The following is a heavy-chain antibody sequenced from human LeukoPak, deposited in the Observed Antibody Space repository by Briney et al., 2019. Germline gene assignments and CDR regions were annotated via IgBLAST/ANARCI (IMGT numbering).Heavy chain of an antibody. J-gene: IGHJ4*02. CDR3: AKGSYSGFSARADY. CDR1: GFTFSTFA. Sequence: PGGSLRLSCAASGFTFSTFAMNWVRQAPGKGLEWVSAISGSDVSTFYADSVKGRFTISRDDSKNTLYLQMNSLRAEDTAVYYCAKGSYSGFSARADYWGQGILVTVSS. CDR2: ISGSDVST. D-gene: IGHD5-12*01. V-gene: IGHV3-23*01.